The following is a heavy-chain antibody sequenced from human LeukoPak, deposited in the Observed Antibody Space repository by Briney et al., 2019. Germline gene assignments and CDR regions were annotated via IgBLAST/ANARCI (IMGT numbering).Heavy chain of an antibody. D-gene: IGHD3-22*01. J-gene: IGHJ6*02. CDR1: GYTFTSYG. CDR3: ARDSLYDSSGYYYYYGMDV. V-gene: IGHV1-18*01. CDR2: ISAYNGNT. Sequence: ASVKVSCKASGYTFTSYGISWVRQAPGQGLEWMGWISAYNGNTNYAQKRQGRVTMTTDTSTSTAYMELRSLRSDDTAVYYCARDSLYDSSGYYYYYGMDVWGQGTTVTVSS.